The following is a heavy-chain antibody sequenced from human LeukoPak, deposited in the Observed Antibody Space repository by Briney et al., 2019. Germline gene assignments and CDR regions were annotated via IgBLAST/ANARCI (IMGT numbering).Heavy chain of an antibody. J-gene: IGHJ2*01. D-gene: IGHD2-2*02. V-gene: IGHV1-69*05. CDR2: IIPIFGTA. CDR1: GYTFTSYA. CDR3: ARTVVVVPAAIEGYWYFDL. Sequence: SVKVSCKASGYTFTSYAISWVRQAPGQGLEWMGGIIPIFGTANYAQKFQGRVTITTDESTSTAYMELSSLRSEDTAVYYCARTVVVVPAAIEGYWYFDLWGRGTLVTVSS.